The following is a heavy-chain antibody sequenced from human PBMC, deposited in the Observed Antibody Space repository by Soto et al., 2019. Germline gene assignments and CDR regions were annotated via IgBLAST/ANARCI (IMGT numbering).Heavy chain of an antibody. CDR2: ISYDGSNK. Sequence: TGGSLRLSCAASGFTFSSYGMHWVRQAPGKGLEWVAVISYDGSNKYYADSVKGRFTISRDNSKNTLYLQMNSLRAEDTAVYYCAKAHSSSWLFNYWGQGTLVTVSS. J-gene: IGHJ4*02. V-gene: IGHV3-30*18. D-gene: IGHD6-13*01. CDR3: AKAHSSSWLFNY. CDR1: GFTFSSYG.